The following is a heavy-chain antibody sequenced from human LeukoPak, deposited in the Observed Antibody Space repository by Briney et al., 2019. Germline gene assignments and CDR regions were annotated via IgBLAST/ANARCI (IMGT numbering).Heavy chain of an antibody. J-gene: IGHJ4*02. CDR3: ARDAVVVVAATRGGGFAYYFDY. Sequence: GGSLRLSCAASGFTFSSYSMNWVRQAPGKGLEWVSSISSSSYIYYADSVKGRFTISRDNAKNSLYLQMNSLRAEDTAVYYCARDAVVVVAATRGGGFAYYFDYWGQGTLVTVSS. CDR2: ISSSSYI. V-gene: IGHV3-21*01. D-gene: IGHD2-15*01. CDR1: GFTFSSYS.